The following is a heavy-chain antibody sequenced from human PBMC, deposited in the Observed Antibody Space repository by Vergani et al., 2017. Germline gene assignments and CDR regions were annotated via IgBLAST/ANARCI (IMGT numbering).Heavy chain of an antibody. D-gene: IGHD3-10*01. Sequence: EVQLVQSGAEVKKPGESLRISCKGSGYSFTSYWISWVRQMPGKGLEWMGRIDPSDSYTNYSPSFQGHVTISADKSISTAYLQWSSLKASDTAMYYCARXQGGSGSFYYYYYGMDVWGQGTTVTVSS. V-gene: IGHV5-10-1*01. CDR3: ARXQGGSGSFYYYYYGMDV. CDR1: GYSFTSYW. CDR2: IDPSDSYT. J-gene: IGHJ6*02.